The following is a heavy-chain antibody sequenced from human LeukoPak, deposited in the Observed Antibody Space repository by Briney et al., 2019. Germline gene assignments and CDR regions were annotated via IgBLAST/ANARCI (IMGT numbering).Heavy chain of an antibody. D-gene: IGHD3-22*01. CDR2: ISTYNGNT. Sequence: ASVKVSCKASGYTFSSYGINWVRQAPGQGLEWMGWISTYNGNTNYAQNLQGRVTMTRDTSISTACMELSRLRSDDTAVYYCALYYYDSYAFDIWGQGTMVTVSS. CDR1: GYTFSSYG. J-gene: IGHJ3*02. V-gene: IGHV1-18*01. CDR3: ALYYYDSYAFDI.